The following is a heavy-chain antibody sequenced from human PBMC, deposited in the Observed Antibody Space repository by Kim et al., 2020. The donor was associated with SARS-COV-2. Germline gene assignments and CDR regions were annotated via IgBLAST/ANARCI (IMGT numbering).Heavy chain of an antibody. Sequence: DSVKGRFPRPRDNSKKTLYLQMNSLRAEDTALYYCAKGDLGYGSGNWFDPWGQGTLVTVSS. D-gene: IGHD3-10*01. CDR3: AKGDLGYGSGNWFDP. J-gene: IGHJ5*02. V-gene: IGHV3-23*01.